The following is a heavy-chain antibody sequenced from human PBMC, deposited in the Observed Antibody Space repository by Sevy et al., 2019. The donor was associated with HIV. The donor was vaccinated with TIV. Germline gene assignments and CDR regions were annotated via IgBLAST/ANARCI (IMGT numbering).Heavy chain of an antibody. Sequence: GGSLRLSCAASGFTFSSYSMNWVRQAPGKGLEWVSSISSSSSYIYYADSVKGRFTISRDNAKNSLYLQMNSLRAEDTAVYYCAIDYWRVVVPADFDYWGQGTLVTVSS. V-gene: IGHV3-21*01. D-gene: IGHD2-2*01. CDR3: AIDYWRVVVPADFDY. CDR2: ISSSSSYI. J-gene: IGHJ4*02. CDR1: GFTFSSYS.